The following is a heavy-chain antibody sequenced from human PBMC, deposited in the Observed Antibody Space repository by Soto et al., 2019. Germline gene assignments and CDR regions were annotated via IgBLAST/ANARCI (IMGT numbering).Heavy chain of an antibody. CDR2: INPNSGGT. CDR1: GYTFTGYY. J-gene: IGHJ6*02. D-gene: IGHD5-18*01. Sequence: ASVKVSCKASGYTFTGYYMHWVRQAPGQGLEWMGWINPNSGGTNYAQKFQGRVTMTRDTSISTAYMELSRLRSDDTAVYYCARENSQIQLWLHYYYGMDVWGQGTTVTVSS. CDR3: ARENSQIQLWLHYYYGMDV. V-gene: IGHV1-2*02.